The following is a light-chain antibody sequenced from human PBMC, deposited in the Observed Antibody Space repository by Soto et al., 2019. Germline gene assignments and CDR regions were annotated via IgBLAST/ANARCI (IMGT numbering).Light chain of an antibody. Sequence: DIQMTQSPSSLSASVGDRVTITCRASQGISNYLAWYQQQPGKVPKLLLYVASTLQSGVPSRFSGSGSGKAVPLTISSLQPEDVATYYCQKYNSAPWTFGQGTKVEIK. CDR3: QKYNSAPWT. V-gene: IGKV1-27*01. CDR2: VAS. CDR1: QGISNY. J-gene: IGKJ1*01.